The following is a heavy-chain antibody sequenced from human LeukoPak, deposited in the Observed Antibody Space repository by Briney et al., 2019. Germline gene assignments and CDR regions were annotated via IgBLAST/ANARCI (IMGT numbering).Heavy chain of an antibody. CDR3: ARVDTAMAQTLSYDY. CDR2: INPNSGGT. V-gene: IGHV1-2*02. D-gene: IGHD5-18*01. Sequence: GASVKVSCKESAYTFTGYYMHWVRQAPGQGLEWMGWINPNSGGTNYAQKFQGRVTMTRDTSISTAYMELSRLRSDDTAVYYCARVDTAMAQTLSYDYWGQGTLVTVSS. J-gene: IGHJ4*02. CDR1: AYTFTGYY.